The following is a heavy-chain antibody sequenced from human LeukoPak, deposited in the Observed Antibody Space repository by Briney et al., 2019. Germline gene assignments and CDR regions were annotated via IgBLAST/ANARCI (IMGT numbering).Heavy chain of an antibody. Sequence: GGSLRLSCAASGFTFSSYSMNWVRQAPGKGLEWVSSISSSSSYIYYADSVKGRFTISRDDAKNSLYLQMNSLRAEDTAVYYCARENHYGDYGYWGQGTLVTVSS. CDR1: GFTFSSYS. CDR2: ISSSSSYI. J-gene: IGHJ4*02. V-gene: IGHV3-21*01. D-gene: IGHD4-17*01. CDR3: ARENHYGDYGY.